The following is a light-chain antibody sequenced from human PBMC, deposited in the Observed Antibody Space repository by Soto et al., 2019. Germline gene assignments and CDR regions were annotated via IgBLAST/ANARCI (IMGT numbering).Light chain of an antibody. CDR2: SND. V-gene: IGLV1-44*01. Sequence: QAVVTQPPSASGTPGQRVSISCSGGSSNIGTNTVNWYQHLPGTAPKLLIFSNDERPSGVPDRFSGSKSGTSASLAISGLQSDDEADYYCISYTSDDVRYVFGTGTKLTVL. J-gene: IGLJ1*01. CDR3: ISYTSDDVRYV. CDR1: SSNIGTNT.